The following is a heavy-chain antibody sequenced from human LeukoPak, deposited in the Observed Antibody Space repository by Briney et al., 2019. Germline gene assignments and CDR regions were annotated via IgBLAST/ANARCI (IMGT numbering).Heavy chain of an antibody. D-gene: IGHD2-15*01. CDR2: IIPIFGTA. CDR3: ARGGIGVVVAASHYYYYYGMDV. V-gene: IGHV1-69*13. CDR1: GGTFSSYA. Sequence: SVKVSCKASGGTFSSYAISWVRQAPGQGLEWMGGIIPIFGTANYAQKFQGRVTITADESTSTAYMELSSLRSEDTAVYYCARGGIGVVVAASHYYYYYGMDVWGQGTTVTVSS. J-gene: IGHJ6*02.